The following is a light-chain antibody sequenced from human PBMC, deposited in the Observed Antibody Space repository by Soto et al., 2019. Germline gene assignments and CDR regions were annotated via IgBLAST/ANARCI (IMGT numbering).Light chain of an antibody. CDR3: CSYAGSSTYV. Sequence: QSALTQPASVSGSPGQSITISCTGTSSDVGSYNLVSWYQQHPGKAPKLMIYEGGKRPSGVSNRFSGSKSGNTASLIISGLQAEDEADYYCCSYAGSSTYVFGTGTKVTVL. J-gene: IGLJ1*01. V-gene: IGLV2-23*01. CDR1: SSDVGSYNL. CDR2: EGG.